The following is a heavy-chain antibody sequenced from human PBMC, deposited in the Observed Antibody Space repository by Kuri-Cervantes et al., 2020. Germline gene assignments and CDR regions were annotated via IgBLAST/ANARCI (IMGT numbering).Heavy chain of an antibody. CDR2: ISSNGDRK. V-gene: IGHV3-64*02. CDR3: ASSKTTSYDAFDI. D-gene: IGHD1-7*01. J-gene: IGHJ3*02. Sequence: GESLKISCAASGFTFSSYSMHWVRQAPGKGLEYVSAISSNGDRKYYADSVKGRFTISRDNSKNTLYLQMGSLRAEDMAVYYCASSKTTSYDAFDIWGQGTMVTVSS. CDR1: GFTFSSYS.